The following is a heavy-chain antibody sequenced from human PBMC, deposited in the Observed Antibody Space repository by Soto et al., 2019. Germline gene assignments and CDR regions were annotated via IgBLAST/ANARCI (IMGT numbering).Heavy chain of an antibody. J-gene: IGHJ4*02. CDR2: IYPGDSDT. V-gene: IGHV5-51*01. Sequence: GASLKISCKGSGYSFTSYWIGWVRQMPGKGLEWMGIIYPGDSDTRYSPSFQGQVTISADKSISTAYLQWSSLKASDTAMYYCARGYCSGGSCYHNFDYWGQGTLVTVSS. CDR1: GYSFTSYW. D-gene: IGHD2-15*01. CDR3: ARGYCSGGSCYHNFDY.